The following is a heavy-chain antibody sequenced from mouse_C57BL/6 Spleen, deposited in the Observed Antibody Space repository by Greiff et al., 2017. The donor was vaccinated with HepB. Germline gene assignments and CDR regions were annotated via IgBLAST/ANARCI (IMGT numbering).Heavy chain of an antibody. CDR3: ASSDSSGSSWFAY. V-gene: IGHV1-50*01. Sequence: VQLQQSGAELVKPGASVKLSCKASGYTFTSSWMQWVKQRPGQGLEWIGEIDPSDSYTNYNPKFKGKATVTVDTSSSTAYMQLSSLASEDSAVYACASSDSSGSSWFAYWGQGTLVTVSA. CDR2: IDPSDSYT. D-gene: IGHD3-2*02. CDR1: GYTFTSSW. J-gene: IGHJ3*01.